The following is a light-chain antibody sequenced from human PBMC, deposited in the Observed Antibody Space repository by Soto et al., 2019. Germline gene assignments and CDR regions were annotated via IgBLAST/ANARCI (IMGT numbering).Light chain of an antibody. CDR3: QQSYSTPPWT. CDR2: VAS. V-gene: IGKV1-39*01. J-gene: IGKJ1*01. Sequence: QMSPSPSSLSTSVGHSVTITCRASQSISNYLNWYQQKPGKAPKLLIYVASSLSSGVPSRFSGSGSGTDFTLTISSLQPEDFATYYCQQSYSTPPWTFGQGTKVDIK. CDR1: QSISNY.